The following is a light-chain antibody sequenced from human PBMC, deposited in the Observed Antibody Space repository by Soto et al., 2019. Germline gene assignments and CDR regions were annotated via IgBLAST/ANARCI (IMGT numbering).Light chain of an antibody. CDR1: SSDVGGYSY. V-gene: IGLV2-14*03. CDR2: DVS. CDR3: SSYTTSSTYV. Sequence: QSVLTQPASVSGSPGQSITISCTGTSSDVGGYSYMSWYQHNPGRAPKLMIYDVSNRPSGVSDRFSGSKSGNTASLTISRLQAEDEADYYCSSYTTSSTYVFGSGTKVTVL. J-gene: IGLJ1*01.